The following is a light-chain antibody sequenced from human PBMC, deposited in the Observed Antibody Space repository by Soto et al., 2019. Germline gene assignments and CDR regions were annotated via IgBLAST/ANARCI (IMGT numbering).Light chain of an antibody. J-gene: IGLJ2*01. CDR1: SSDVGYYNL. V-gene: IGLV2-23*02. CDR3: SSYASITPVL. Sequence: QSVLTQPASVSGSPGQSITISCTGISSDVGYYNLVSWYQQHPGRAPKLIIYEVSKRPSGVSYRFSGSKSGNTASLTISGLQAEDEADYYCSSYASITPVLFGGGTPLTVL. CDR2: EVS.